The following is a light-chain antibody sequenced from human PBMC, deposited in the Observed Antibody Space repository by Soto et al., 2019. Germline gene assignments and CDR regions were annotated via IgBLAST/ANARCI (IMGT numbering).Light chain of an antibody. CDR3: QSYDSSLSGLPWV. V-gene: IGLV1-40*01. CDR2: SNS. CDR1: SSNIGAGYD. Sequence: QSALTQPPSVSGAPGQRVTISCTGSSSNIGAGYDVHWYQQLPGTAPKLLIYSNSNRPSGVPDRFSGSKSGTSASLAITGLQAEDEADYYCQSYDSSLSGLPWVFGGGTQLTVL. J-gene: IGLJ3*02.